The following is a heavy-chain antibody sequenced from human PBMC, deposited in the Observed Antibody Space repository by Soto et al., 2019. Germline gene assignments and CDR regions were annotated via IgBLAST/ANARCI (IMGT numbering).Heavy chain of an antibody. CDR3: ARGLPRIRYGSGSYYESYYMDV. CDR2: MNPNSGNT. CDR1: GYTFTSYD. Sequence: ASVKVSCKASGYTFTSYDINWVRQATGQGLEWMGWMNPNSGNTGYAQKFQGRVTMTRNTSISTAYMELSSLRSEDTAVYYCARGLPRIRYGSGSYYESYYMDVWGKGTTVTVSS. J-gene: IGHJ6*03. D-gene: IGHD3-10*01. V-gene: IGHV1-8*01.